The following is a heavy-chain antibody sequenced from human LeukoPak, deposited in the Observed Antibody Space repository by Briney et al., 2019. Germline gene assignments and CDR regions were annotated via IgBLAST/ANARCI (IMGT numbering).Heavy chain of an antibody. CDR2: ISTNNGNT. D-gene: IGHD6-6*01. Sequence: GASVKVSCKAAGYSFISFGISWVRQAPGQGLEWMGWISTNNGNTNYAQKLQGRVTMTTDTSTSTAYMELRSLRSDDTAVYYCARAPLYGSCEYWGQGTLVTVSS. CDR3: ARAPLYGSCEY. J-gene: IGHJ4*02. CDR1: GYSFISFG. V-gene: IGHV1-18*01.